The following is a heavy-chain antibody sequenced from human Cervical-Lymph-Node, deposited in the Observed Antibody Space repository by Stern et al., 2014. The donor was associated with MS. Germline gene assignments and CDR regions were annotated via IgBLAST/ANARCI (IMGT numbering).Heavy chain of an antibody. CDR3: TTLDRSYPYYYYGMDV. CDR2: IKRQTDGGKT. Sequence: EEQLVESGAGLVKTGGSLRLSCAASGFTFRNAWMTWIRQAPGKGLAWVGRIKRQTDGGKTDSASPVKGSFTISRDDSKNTLYLQMNSLKTEDTAVYYCTTLDRSYPYYYYGMDVWGQGTTVTVSS. V-gene: IGHV3-15*01. CDR1: GFTFRNAW. J-gene: IGHJ6*02. D-gene: IGHD1-26*01.